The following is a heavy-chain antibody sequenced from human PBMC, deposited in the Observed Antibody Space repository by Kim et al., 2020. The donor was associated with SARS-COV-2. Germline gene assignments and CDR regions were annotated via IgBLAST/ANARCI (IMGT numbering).Heavy chain of an antibody. Sequence: SETLSLTCTVSGGSISSGGYYWSWIRQHPGKGLEWIGYIYYSGSTYYNPSLKSRVTISVDTSKNQFSLKLSSVTAADTAVYYCARGGRSSSWRKTKNWFDPWGQGTLVTVSS. V-gene: IGHV4-31*03. CDR2: IYYSGST. D-gene: IGHD6-13*01. CDR1: GGSISSGGYY. CDR3: ARGGRSSSWRKTKNWFDP. J-gene: IGHJ5*02.